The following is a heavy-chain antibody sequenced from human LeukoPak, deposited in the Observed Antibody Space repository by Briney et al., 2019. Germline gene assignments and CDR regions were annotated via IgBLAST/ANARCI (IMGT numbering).Heavy chain of an antibody. D-gene: IGHD6-13*01. J-gene: IGHJ6*02. Sequence: SETLSLTCTVSGGSISSYYWSWIRQPPGKGLEWIGYIYYSGSTNYNPSLKSRVTISVDTSKNQFSLKLSSVTAADTAVYYCARFKSGYSSSWPYYYYYYGMDVWGQGTTVTVSS. V-gene: IGHV4-59*08. CDR1: GGSISSYY. CDR3: ARFKSGYSSSWPYYYYYYGMDV. CDR2: IYYSGST.